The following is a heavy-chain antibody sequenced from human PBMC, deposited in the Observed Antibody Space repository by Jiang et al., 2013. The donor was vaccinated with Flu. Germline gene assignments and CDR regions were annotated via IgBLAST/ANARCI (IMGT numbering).Heavy chain of an antibody. V-gene: IGHV4-59*12. CDR3: ARWIAIPGGGNYFDY. Sequence: VSGDSISSSYWSWIRQPPGKGLEWIGYIDYIGSTNYNPSLKSRVTISADTSKNQFSLKLTSVTVADTAVYYCARWIAIPGGGNYFDYWGQGTLVPVSS. J-gene: IGHJ4*02. CDR1: GDSISSSY. CDR2: IDYIGST. D-gene: IGHD2-2*01.